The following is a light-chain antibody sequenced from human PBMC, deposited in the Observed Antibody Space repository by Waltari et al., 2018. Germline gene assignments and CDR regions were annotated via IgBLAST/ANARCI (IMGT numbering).Light chain of an antibody. Sequence: QSALTQPASVSGSPGQSITISCTGTSSDVGGYNYVSWYQQQPGKAPKLIIYDGINRPSGVSPRFSGSKAGSTASLTISGLQAEDESDYYCSSYTTASTWVFGGGTKLTVL. J-gene: IGLJ3*02. V-gene: IGLV2-14*03. CDR3: SSYTTASTWV. CDR2: DGI. CDR1: SSDVGGYNY.